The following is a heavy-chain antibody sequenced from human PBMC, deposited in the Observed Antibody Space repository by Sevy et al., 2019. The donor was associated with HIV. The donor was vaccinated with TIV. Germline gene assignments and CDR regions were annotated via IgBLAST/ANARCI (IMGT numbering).Heavy chain of an antibody. D-gene: IGHD3-9*01. J-gene: IGHJ5*02. V-gene: IGHV5-51*01. CDR3: AGKYYDILTGYYRFDP. CDR1: GYSFTSYW. CDR2: IYPGDSDT. Sequence: GESLKISCKGSGYSFTSYWIGWVRQMPGKGLEWMGIIYPGDSDTRYSPSFQGQVTISADKSISTAYLQWSSLKASDTAMYYWAGKYYDILTGYYRFDPWGQGTLVTVSS.